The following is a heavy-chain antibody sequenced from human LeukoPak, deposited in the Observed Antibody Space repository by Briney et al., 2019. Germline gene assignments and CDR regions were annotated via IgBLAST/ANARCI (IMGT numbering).Heavy chain of an antibody. J-gene: IGHJ5*02. Sequence: PGGSLRLSCAASGFTFSSYGMHWVRQAPGKGLEWVAVIWYDGSNKYYADSVKRRFTISSDHSKHTLYLQMNSLRAEDTAVYYCAKAPSYYYDSSGSQSWFDPWGQGTLVTVSS. V-gene: IGHV3-33*06. CDR3: AKAPSYYYDSSGSQSWFDP. CDR1: GFTFSSYG. CDR2: IWYDGSNK. D-gene: IGHD3-22*01.